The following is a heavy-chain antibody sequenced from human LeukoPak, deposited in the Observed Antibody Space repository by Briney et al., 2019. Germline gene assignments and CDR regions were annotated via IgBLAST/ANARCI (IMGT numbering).Heavy chain of an antibody. CDR2: INPSGGST. CDR3: ARDYGSPALGY. Sequence: ASVKVSCKASGYTFTSYYMHWVRQAPGQGLEWMGIINPSGGSTSYAQKFQGRVTMTRNTSISTAYMELSSLRSEDTAVYYCARDYGSPALGYWGQGTLVTVSS. J-gene: IGHJ4*02. V-gene: IGHV1-46*01. D-gene: IGHD3-10*01. CDR1: GYTFTSYY.